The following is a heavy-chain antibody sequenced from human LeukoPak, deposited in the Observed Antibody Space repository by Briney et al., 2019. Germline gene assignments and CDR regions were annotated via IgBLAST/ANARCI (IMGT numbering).Heavy chain of an antibody. CDR2: IYSSGNT. CDR1: GGSISSYD. V-gene: IGHV4-4*07. J-gene: IGHJ4*02. D-gene: IGHD2-2*02. Sequence: SETLSLTCTVSGGSISSYDWSWIRQPAGNGLDWIGCIYSSGNTNYNPSLKSRVTMSVDTSNNQFSLKLSSVTAADTAVYYCARGHRGLGKVVPAAIGYWGQGTLVTVSS. CDR3: ARGHRGLGKVVPAAIGY.